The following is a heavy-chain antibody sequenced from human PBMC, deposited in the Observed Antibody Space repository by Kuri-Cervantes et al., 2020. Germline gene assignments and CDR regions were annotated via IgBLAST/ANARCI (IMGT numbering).Heavy chain of an antibody. CDR2: IWYDGSNK. V-gene: IGHV3-30*02. Sequence: GESLKISCAASGFTFSSYGMHWVRQAPGKGLEWVAVIWYDGSNKYYADSVKGRFTISRDNSKNTLYLQMNSLRAEDTALYYCAKDVLRLEYSSGPFDYWGQGTLVTVSS. D-gene: IGHD6-19*01. J-gene: IGHJ4*02. CDR3: AKDVLRLEYSSGPFDY. CDR1: GFTFSSYG.